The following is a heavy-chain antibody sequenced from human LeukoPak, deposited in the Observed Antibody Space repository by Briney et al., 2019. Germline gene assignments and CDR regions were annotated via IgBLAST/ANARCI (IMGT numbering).Heavy chain of an antibody. D-gene: IGHD6-19*01. CDR1: GFTFSSYS. V-gene: IGHV3-48*02. J-gene: IGHJ5*02. CDR2: ISSSSSTI. CDR3: ARDLISSGWYSP. Sequence: GGSLRLSCAASGFTFSSYSMNWVRQAPGKGPEWVSYISSSSSTIYYADSVKGRFTISRDNAKSSLYLQMNSLRDEDTAVYYCARDLISSGWYSPWGQGTLVTVSS.